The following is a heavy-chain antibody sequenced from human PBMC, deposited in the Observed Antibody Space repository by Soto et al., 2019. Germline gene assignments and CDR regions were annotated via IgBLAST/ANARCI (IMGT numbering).Heavy chain of an antibody. Sequence: ASVKVACKAAVGSFSRYVSGWVRQALGEGLEWMGGIIPIFGTANYAQKFQGRVTITADESTRTAYMELRSLRSKDTAVYYYARDLTLAAVADTSQEDAFDIWGQGTMVTVSS. CDR2: IIPIFGTA. CDR3: ARDLTLAAVADTSQEDAFDI. CDR1: VGSFSRYV. J-gene: IGHJ3*02. V-gene: IGHV1-69*13. D-gene: IGHD6-19*01.